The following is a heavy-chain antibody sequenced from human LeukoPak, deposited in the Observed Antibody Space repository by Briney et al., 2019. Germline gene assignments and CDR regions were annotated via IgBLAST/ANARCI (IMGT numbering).Heavy chain of an antibody. Sequence: SETLSLTCAVYGGPFSGYYWSWIRQPPGKGLEWIGEINHSGSTNYNPSLKSRVTISVDTSKNQFSLKLSSVTAADTAVYYCARGVTTVTTGCWFDPWGQGTLVTVSS. V-gene: IGHV4-34*01. D-gene: IGHD4-17*01. CDR1: GGPFSGYY. CDR2: INHSGST. CDR3: ARGVTTVTTGCWFDP. J-gene: IGHJ5*02.